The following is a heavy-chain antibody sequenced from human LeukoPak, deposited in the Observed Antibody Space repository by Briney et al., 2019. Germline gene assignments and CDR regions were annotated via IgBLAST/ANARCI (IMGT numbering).Heavy chain of an antibody. CDR2: ITSTSSYI. Sequence: GGSLRLSCAASGFTFSNYNMNWVRQAPGKGLEWISSITSTSSYIYYADSVRGRFTISRDNAKNSLYLQMHSLRAEDTALYFCARDPYSGSYGNYYYYYMDVWGKGTTVTVSS. V-gene: IGHV3-21*01. D-gene: IGHD1-26*01. CDR3: ARDPYSGSYGNYYYYYMDV. CDR1: GFTFSNYN. J-gene: IGHJ6*03.